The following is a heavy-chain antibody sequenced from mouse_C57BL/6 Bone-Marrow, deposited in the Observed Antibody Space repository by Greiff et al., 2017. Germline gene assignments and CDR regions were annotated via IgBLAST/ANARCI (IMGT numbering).Heavy chain of an antibody. Sequence: EVQLQQSGPELVKPGASVKISCKASGYSFTDYNMNWVKQSNGKSLEWIGVINPNYGTTSYNQKFKGKATLTVDQSSSTAYMQLNSLTSEDSAVYYCARSSSTTVVATRYFDVWGTGTTVTVSS. CDR1: GYSFTDYN. V-gene: IGHV1-39*01. CDR2: INPNYGTT. D-gene: IGHD1-1*01. CDR3: ARSSSTTVVATRYFDV. J-gene: IGHJ1*03.